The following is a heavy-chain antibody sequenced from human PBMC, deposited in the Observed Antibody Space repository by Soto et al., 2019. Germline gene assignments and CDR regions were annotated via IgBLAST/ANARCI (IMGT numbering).Heavy chain of an antibody. J-gene: IGHJ4*02. CDR3: AGGNFRY. Sequence: SVKVSCKASGGTFSSYAISWVRQAPGQGLEWMGGIIPIFGTANYAQKFQGRVTITADESTSTAYMELTSLTSDDTGVYYCAGGNFRYWGQGTLVTVSS. V-gene: IGHV1-69*13. CDR1: GGTFSSYA. CDR2: IIPIFGTA.